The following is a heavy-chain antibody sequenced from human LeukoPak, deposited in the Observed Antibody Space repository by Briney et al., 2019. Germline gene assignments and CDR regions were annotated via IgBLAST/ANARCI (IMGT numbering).Heavy chain of an antibody. CDR2: ISSSGSTI. Sequence: GGSLRLSCAASGFTFSSCEMNWVRQAPGKGLEWVSYISSSGSTIYYADSVKGRFTISRDNAKNSLYLQMNSLRAEDTAVYYCARDVVGAIRFGYWGQGTLVTVSS. D-gene: IGHD1-26*01. V-gene: IGHV3-48*03. CDR3: ARDVVGAIRFGY. J-gene: IGHJ4*02. CDR1: GFTFSSCE.